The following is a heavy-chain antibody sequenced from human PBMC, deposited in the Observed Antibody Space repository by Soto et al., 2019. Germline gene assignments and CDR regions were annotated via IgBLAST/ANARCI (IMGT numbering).Heavy chain of an antibody. CDR2: IWYDGSNK. D-gene: IGHD3-3*01. V-gene: IGHV3-33*01. CDR1: GFTFSSYG. J-gene: IGHJ4*02. CDR3: AREAPYDFWSGYPTAYFDY. Sequence: GGSLRLSCAASGFTFSSYGMHWVRRAPGKGLEWVAVIWYDGSNKYYADSVKGRFTIPRDNSKNTLYLQMNSLRAEDTAVYYCAREAPYDFWSGYPTAYFDYWGQGTLVTVSS.